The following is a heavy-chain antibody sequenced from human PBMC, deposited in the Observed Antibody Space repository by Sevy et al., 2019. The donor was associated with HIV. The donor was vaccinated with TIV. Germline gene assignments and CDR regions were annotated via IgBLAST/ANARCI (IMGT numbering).Heavy chain of an antibody. CDR1: GFTFSTYS. D-gene: IGHD6-19*01. J-gene: IGHJ5*02. V-gene: IGHV3-21*01. Sequence: GGSLRLSCAASGFTFSTYSMNWVRQAPGKGLKWVSSISSTSSYIDYAYSVKGRFTISRDNAKNSLYLQMNNLRAEDTAVYYCARDYNSGWRKFNLFDPWGQRTLVTVSS. CDR2: ISSTSSYI. CDR3: ARDYNSGWRKFNLFDP.